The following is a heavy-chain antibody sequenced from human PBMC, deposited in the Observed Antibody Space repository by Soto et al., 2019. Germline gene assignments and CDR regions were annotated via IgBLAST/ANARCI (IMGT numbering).Heavy chain of an antibody. J-gene: IGHJ5*02. CDR3: ARYYSSSSFCIDP. CDR2: INPNSGGT. V-gene: IGHV1-2*02. CDR1: GYTFTGYY. Sequence: ASVKVSCKASGYTFTGYYMNWVRQAPGKGLEWMGWINPNSGGTNYAQKFQGRVTMTRDTSISTAYMELSRLRSDDTAVYSCARYYSSSSFCIDPWGQGTLVTVYS. D-gene: IGHD6-6*01.